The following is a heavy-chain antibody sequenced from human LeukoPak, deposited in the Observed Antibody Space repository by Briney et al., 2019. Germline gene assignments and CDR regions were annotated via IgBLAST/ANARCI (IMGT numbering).Heavy chain of an antibody. Sequence: SETLSLTCTVSGGSVSSGSYYWSWIRQPPGKGLEWIGYIYYSGSTNYNPSLKSRVTISVDTSKNQFSLKLSSVTAADTAVYYCARERYPVGYHFDYWGQGTLVTVSS. CDR3: ARERYPVGYHFDY. J-gene: IGHJ4*02. CDR2: IYYSGST. CDR1: GGSVSSGSYY. V-gene: IGHV4-61*01. D-gene: IGHD1-1*01.